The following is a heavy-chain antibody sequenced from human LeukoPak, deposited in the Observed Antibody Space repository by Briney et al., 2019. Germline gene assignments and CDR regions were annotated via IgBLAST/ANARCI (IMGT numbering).Heavy chain of an antibody. CDR2: MSHDGSNE. CDR3: ARDPYGSGDGYFDY. V-gene: IGHV3-30*04. D-gene: IGHD3-10*01. J-gene: IGHJ4*02. CDR1: GFDFSSYV. Sequence: GRSLRLSCAASGFDFSSYVMHWVRQAPGKGLEWVAVMSHDGSNEYYADSVKGRFTISRDNSKNTLYLQMSSLGAEDTAVYYCARDPYGSGDGYFDYWGQGTLVTVSS.